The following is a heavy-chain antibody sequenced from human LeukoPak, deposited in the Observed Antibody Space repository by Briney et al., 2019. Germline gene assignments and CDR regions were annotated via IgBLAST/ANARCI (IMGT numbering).Heavy chain of an antibody. J-gene: IGHJ4*02. Sequence: MPSQTLSLTCTVSGGSISSGNYYWSWIRQPAGKGLEWIGRIHTSGSTNYNPSLKSRVTISVDTSKNQFSLKLSSVTAADTAVYYCARTMVRGVITPTPPYYWGQGTLVTVSS. V-gene: IGHV4-61*02. D-gene: IGHD3-10*01. CDR2: IHTSGST. CDR3: ARTMVRGVITPTPPYY. CDR1: GGSISSGNYY.